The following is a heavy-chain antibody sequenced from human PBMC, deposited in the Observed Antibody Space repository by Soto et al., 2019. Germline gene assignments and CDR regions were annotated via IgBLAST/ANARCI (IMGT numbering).Heavy chain of an antibody. Sequence: PWGSLRLSCAASGFTFISYEMNFFRHSPWKGLEWVSYISSSGSTIYYADSVKGRFTISRDNAKNSLYLQMNSLRAEDTAVYYCAREVVVITFGAFDIWGQGTMVTVSS. D-gene: IGHD3-22*01. J-gene: IGHJ3*02. V-gene: IGHV3-48*03. CDR1: GFTFISYE. CDR2: ISSSGSTI. CDR3: AREVVVITFGAFDI.